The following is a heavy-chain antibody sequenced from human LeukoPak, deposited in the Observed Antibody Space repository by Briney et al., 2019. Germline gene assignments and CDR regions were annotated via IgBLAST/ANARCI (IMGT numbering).Heavy chain of an antibody. Sequence: ASVKVSCKASGYTFTSYAMHWVRQAPGQRLEWMGWINAGNGNTKYSQEFQGRVTITRDTSASTACMELSSLRSEDMAVYYCAREPGDYSGAFDIWGQGTMVTVSS. CDR3: AREPGDYSGAFDI. CDR1: GYTFTSYA. J-gene: IGHJ3*02. V-gene: IGHV1-3*03. D-gene: IGHD4-17*01. CDR2: INAGNGNT.